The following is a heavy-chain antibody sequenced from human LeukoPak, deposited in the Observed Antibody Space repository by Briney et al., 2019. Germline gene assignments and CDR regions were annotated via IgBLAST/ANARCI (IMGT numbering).Heavy chain of an antibody. CDR2: IYSGGST. CDR3: ARTDETAPAEDFQH. D-gene: IGHD2-21*02. CDR1: GFSVSSNY. V-gene: IGHV3-53*01. Sequence: GGSLRLSCAASGFSVSSNYMSWVRQAPGKGLEWVSVIYSGGSTYYADFVKGRFTISRDNSKNTLYLQMKSLRAEDTAVYYCARTDETAPAEDFQHWGQGTLVTVSS. J-gene: IGHJ1*01.